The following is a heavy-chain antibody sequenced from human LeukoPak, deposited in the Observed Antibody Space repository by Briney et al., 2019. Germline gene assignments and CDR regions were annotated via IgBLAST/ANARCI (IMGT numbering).Heavy chain of an antibody. J-gene: IGHJ4*02. CDR2: ISYDGSNK. CDR1: GFTFSSYG. D-gene: IGHD5-12*01. V-gene: IGHV3-30*18. CDR3: AKGRGYDLGPEY. Sequence: GGSLRLSCAASGFTFSSYGMHWVRQAPGKGLEWVAVISYDGSNKNYADSVKGRFTISRDNSKNTLYLQMNSLRAEDTAVNYCAKGRGYDLGPEYWGQGTLVTVSS.